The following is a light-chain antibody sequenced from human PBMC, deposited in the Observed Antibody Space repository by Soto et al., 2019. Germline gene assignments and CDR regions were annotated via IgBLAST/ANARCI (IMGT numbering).Light chain of an antibody. J-gene: IGLJ2*01. CDR2: EVS. CDR1: NSDIGAYVF. Sequence: QSVLTQPASVSGSPGQSITISCTGSNSDIGAYVFVSWYQQHPGKAPKLIIYEVSNRPSGVSNRFSGSKSGYTASLAISGLQAEAESDYYCSAFTTNSTVIFGGGTKLTVL. V-gene: IGLV2-14*01. CDR3: SAFTTNSTVI.